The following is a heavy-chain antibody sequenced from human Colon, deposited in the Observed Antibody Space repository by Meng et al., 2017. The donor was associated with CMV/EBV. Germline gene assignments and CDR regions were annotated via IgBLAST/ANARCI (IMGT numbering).Heavy chain of an antibody. V-gene: IGHV2-5*02. Sequence: ISLTDPGLSLVTPTHNLSRTCTFSGFPLPTPGAVVAWVRQPPGKAPELLALIHWDDDKRYSPSLKNRLNITKDTSKNQVVLSMTDLDPADTGTFYCARHSLTILTDWGQGALVTVSS. CDR1: GFPLPTPGAV. CDR2: IHWDDDK. J-gene: IGHJ4*02. D-gene: IGHD2-8*02. CDR3: ARHSLTILTD.